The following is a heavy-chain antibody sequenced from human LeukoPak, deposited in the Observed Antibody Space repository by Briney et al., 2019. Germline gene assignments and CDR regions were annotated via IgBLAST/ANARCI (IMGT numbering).Heavy chain of an antibody. D-gene: IGHD3-3*01. CDR1: GGTFSSYA. J-gene: IGHJ5*02. CDR3: ARDNYDFWSGRKLNWFDP. Sequence: SVQVSCKASGGTFSSYAISWVRPAPGQGLEWMGGIIPIFGTANYAQKFQGRVTITADESTSTAYMELSSLRSEDTAVYYCARDNYDFWSGRKLNWFDPWGQGTLVTVSS. CDR2: IIPIFGTA. V-gene: IGHV1-69*01.